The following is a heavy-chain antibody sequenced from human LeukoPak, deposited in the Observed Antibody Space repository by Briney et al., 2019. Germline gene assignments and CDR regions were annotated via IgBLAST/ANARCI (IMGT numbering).Heavy chain of an antibody. CDR2: ISYDGSNK. CDR3: ASSPVNLEWLPRLAFDI. Sequence: GGSLRLSCAASGFTFSSYAMHWVRQAPGKGLEWVAVISYDGSNKYYADSVKGRFTISRDNSKNTLYLQMNSLRAEDTAVYYCASSPVNLEWLPRLAFDIWGQGTMVTVSS. D-gene: IGHD3-3*01. V-gene: IGHV3-30-3*01. CDR1: GFTFSSYA. J-gene: IGHJ3*02.